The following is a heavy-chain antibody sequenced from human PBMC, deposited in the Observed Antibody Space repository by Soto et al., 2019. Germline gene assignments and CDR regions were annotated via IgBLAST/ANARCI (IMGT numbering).Heavy chain of an antibody. CDR2: INPNGGST. J-gene: IGHJ4*02. V-gene: IGHV1-46*03. CDR3: TRGRASGDY. CDR1: GYILTNFY. Sequence: QVQLVQPRAEVKKPGASVKFSCKASGYILTNFYRHWVRQAPGQGLEWIGIINPNGGSTNYAQNCQGRVTMTRYTSTSTVYMDLSSLRSEDTAVYYCTRGRASGDYWGQGNLITVSS.